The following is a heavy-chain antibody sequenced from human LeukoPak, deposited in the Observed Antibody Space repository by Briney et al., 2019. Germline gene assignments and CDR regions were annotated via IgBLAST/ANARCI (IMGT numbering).Heavy chain of an antibody. D-gene: IGHD3-3*02. CDR1: GFTVSNNY. CDR3: ARKTSSFSPLDY. Sequence: GGSLRLSCAASGFTVSNNYMSWVRQAPGKGLERVSVIYSGGSTYYADSVKGRFTISRDNSRNTLYLQMNSLRAEDTAVYYCARKTSSFSPLDYWGQGTLVTVSS. V-gene: IGHV3-66*02. CDR2: IYSGGST. J-gene: IGHJ4*02.